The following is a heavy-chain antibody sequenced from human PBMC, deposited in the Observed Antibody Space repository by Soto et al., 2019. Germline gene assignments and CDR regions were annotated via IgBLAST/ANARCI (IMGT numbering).Heavy chain of an antibody. D-gene: IGHD6-13*01. Sequence: QVQLVQSGAEVKKPGSSVTVSCKASGGTFSSYAISWVRQAPGQGLEWMGGIIPIFGTANYAQKFQGRVTITADESTSTAYMELSSLRSEDTAVYYCAREGSSWSNGWFDPWGQGTLVTVSS. CDR1: GGTFSSYA. CDR2: IIPIFGTA. CDR3: AREGSSWSNGWFDP. V-gene: IGHV1-69*01. J-gene: IGHJ5*02.